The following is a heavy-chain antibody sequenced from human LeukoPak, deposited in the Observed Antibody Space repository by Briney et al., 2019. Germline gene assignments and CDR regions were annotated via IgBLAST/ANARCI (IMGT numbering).Heavy chain of an antibody. J-gene: IGHJ4*02. CDR3: ARDIVQWLPGRSFFDY. Sequence: PGGSLRLSCAASGFTFSSYWMHWVRQAPGKGLVWVSRINSGGSSTSYADSVKGRFTISRDNAKNTLYLQMNSLRAEDTAVYYCARDIVQWLPGRSFFDYWGQGTLVTVSS. D-gene: IGHD6-19*01. V-gene: IGHV3-74*01. CDR2: INSGGSST. CDR1: GFTFSSYW.